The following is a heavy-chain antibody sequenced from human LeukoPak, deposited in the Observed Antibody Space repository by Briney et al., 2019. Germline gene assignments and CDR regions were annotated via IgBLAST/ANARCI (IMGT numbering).Heavy chain of an antibody. V-gene: IGHV4-4*08. Sequence: SETLSLTCSVSGGSITSYYWSWIRQPPGKGLEWIGHVSDGGRTNYSPSLRSRVSISVDTSKNQFPLKLNSVTAADSAVYFCARASTTFDDGGQGTLVTVSS. J-gene: IGHJ4*02. CDR2: VSDGGRT. CDR1: GGSITSYY. D-gene: IGHD1-14*01. CDR3: ARASTTFDD.